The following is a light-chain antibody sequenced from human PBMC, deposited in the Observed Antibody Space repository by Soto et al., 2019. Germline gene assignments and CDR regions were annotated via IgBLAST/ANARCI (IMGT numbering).Light chain of an antibody. Sequence: QSVLTQPASVSGSPGQSITISCTGTGSDIGSYNYVSWYQHHPGKVPKFIIYDVTNRPSGVSDRFSGSKSGNTASLTISGRQAEDEADYYCNSYTSDSTYVFGTGTQLTVL. CDR2: DVT. CDR1: GSDIGSYNY. V-gene: IGLV2-14*03. J-gene: IGLJ1*01. CDR3: NSYTSDSTYV.